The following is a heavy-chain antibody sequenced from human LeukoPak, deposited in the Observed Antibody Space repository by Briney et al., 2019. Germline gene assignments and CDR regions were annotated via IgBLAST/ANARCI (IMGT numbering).Heavy chain of an antibody. CDR2: IYTSGST. D-gene: IGHD3-22*01. J-gene: IGHJ3*02. Sequence: PSQTLSLTCTVSGGSISSGSYYWSWIRQPAGKGLEWIGRIYTSGSTNYNPSLKSRVTISVDTSKNQFSLKLSSVTAADTAVYYCARARTMIVVVPGDSVAFDIWGQGTMVTVSS. CDR3: ARARTMIVVVPGDSVAFDI. V-gene: IGHV4-61*02. CDR1: GGSISSGSYY.